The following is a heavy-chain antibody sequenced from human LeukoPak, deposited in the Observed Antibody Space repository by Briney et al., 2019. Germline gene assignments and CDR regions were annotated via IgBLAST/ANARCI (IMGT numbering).Heavy chain of an antibody. CDR1: GFTFSGHG. J-gene: IGHJ4*02. Sequence: PGGSLRLSCAASGFTFSGHGMHWVRQTPGKGLEWVAVIWYDGRNKYYADSVKGRFTISRDNSKNTLYLQMNSLRAEDTAVYYCARDSRSSSSSYYFDYWGQGTLVTVSS. V-gene: IGHV3-33*01. D-gene: IGHD6-6*01. CDR3: ARDSRSSSSSYYFDY. CDR2: IWYDGRNK.